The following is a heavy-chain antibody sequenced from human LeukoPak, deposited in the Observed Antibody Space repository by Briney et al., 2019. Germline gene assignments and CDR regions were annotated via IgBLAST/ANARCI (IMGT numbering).Heavy chain of an antibody. J-gene: IGHJ6*02. Sequence: GGSLRLSCAASGFTFSDYNMNWVRQAPGKGLEWVSYITNGGRTIHHADSVKGRFTISRDNAKKTLYLQMYSLRAEDTAVYYCARSIGLTGGGVDVWGQGTTVTVSS. CDR1: GFTFSDYN. D-gene: IGHD3-9*01. V-gene: IGHV3-11*01. CDR3: ARSIGLTGGGVDV. CDR2: ITNGGRTI.